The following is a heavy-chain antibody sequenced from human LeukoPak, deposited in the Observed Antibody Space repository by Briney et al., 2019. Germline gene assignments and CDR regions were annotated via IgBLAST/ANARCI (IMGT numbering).Heavy chain of an antibody. CDR2: IPYDGSNK. D-gene: IGHD3-9*01. CDR1: GFTFSSYG. J-gene: IGHJ4*02. CDR3: AKDNDILTGYYDY. V-gene: IGHV3-30*18. Sequence: PGRSLRLSCAASGFTFSSYGIHWVRQAPGKGLEWVAVIPYDGSNKYYADSVKGRFTISRDNSKNTLYLQMNSLRAEDTAVYYCAKDNDILTGYYDYWGQGTLVTVSS.